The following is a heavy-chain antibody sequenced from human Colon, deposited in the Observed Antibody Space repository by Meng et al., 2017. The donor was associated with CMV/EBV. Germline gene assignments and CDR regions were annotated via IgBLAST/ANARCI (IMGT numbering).Heavy chain of an antibody. CDR3: ARDPGLGWSDY. CDR1: GYTLTTYY. V-gene: IGHV1-46*01. Sequence: CQESGYTLTTYYMHWVRQAPGKGLEWLGRIDPSGTSTIYAQNFQGRVTMTKDTSTSTVYMELRSLRSEDTAIYFCARDPGLGWSDYWGQGTLVTVSS. CDR2: IDPSGTST. D-gene: IGHD2-15*01. J-gene: IGHJ4*02.